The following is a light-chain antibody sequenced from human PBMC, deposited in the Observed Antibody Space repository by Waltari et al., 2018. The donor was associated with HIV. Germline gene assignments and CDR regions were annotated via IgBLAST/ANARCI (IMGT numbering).Light chain of an antibody. CDR3: QQYYNTPSIT. CDR2: WAS. Sequence: DLVMTQSPDSLAVSLGQRATINCKSSQSVLSSSNNKNYLAWYQQRPGQPPKLLISWASARESGVSDRISGSGSGTDFTLTINSLQAEDVVVYYCQQYYNTPSITFGQGTRLEIK. CDR1: QSVLSSSNNKNY. J-gene: IGKJ5*01. V-gene: IGKV4-1*01.